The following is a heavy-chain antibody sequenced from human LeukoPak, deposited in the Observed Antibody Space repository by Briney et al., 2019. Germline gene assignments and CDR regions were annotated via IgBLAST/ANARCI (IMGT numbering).Heavy chain of an antibody. V-gene: IGHV4-39*02. J-gene: IGHJ5*02. CDR2: IYYSGST. CDR3: ARDVWFDP. CDR1: GGSIGSSSYY. Sequence: PSETLSLTCTVSGGSIGSSSYYWGWIRQPPGKGLEWIGSIYYSGSTYYNPSLKSRVTISVDTSKNQFSLKLSSVTAADTAVYYCARDVWFDPWGQGTLVTVSS.